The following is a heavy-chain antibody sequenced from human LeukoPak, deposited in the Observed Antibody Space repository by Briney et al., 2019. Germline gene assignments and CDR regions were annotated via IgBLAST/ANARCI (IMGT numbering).Heavy chain of an antibody. CDR1: GFTFSSYS. CDR2: ISSSSSTI. Sequence: GGSLGLSCAASGFTFSSYSMNWVRQAPGKGLEWVSYISSSSSTIYYADSVKGRFTISRDNAKNSLYLQMNSLRDEDTAVYYCARDRSILTGWHFDYWGQGTLVTVSS. V-gene: IGHV3-48*02. J-gene: IGHJ4*02. D-gene: IGHD3-9*01. CDR3: ARDRSILTGWHFDY.